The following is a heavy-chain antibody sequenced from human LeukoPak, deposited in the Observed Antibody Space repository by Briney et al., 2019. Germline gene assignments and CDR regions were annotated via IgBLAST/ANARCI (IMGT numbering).Heavy chain of an antibody. CDR1: GFTFSSYS. D-gene: IGHD3-9*01. J-gene: IGHJ4*02. CDR3: ARVLEVPMYYDILTGYYDY. V-gene: IGHV3-21*01. CDR2: ISSSSSYI. Sequence: GGSLRLSCAASGFTFSSYSMNWVRQAPGKGLEWVSSISSSSSYIYYADSVKGRFTISRDNAKNSLYLQMNSLRAEDTAVYYCARVLEVPMYYDILTGYYDYWGQGTLVTVSS.